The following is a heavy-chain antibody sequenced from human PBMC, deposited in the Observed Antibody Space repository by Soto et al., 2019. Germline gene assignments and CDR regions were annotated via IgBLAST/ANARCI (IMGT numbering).Heavy chain of an antibody. V-gene: IGHV3-33*01. J-gene: IGHJ6*02. CDR3: AREYSSFETLYYYYGMDV. D-gene: IGHD6-6*01. Sequence: GGSLRLSCAASGFTFSSYGMHWVRQAPGKGLEWVAVIWYDGSNKYYADSVKGRFTISRDNSKNTLYLQMNSLRAEDTAVYYCAREYSSFETLYYYYGMDVWGQGTTVTVSS. CDR2: IWYDGSNK. CDR1: GFTFSSYG.